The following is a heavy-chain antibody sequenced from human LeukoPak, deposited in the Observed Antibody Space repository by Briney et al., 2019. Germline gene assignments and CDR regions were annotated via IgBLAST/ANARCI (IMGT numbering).Heavy chain of an antibody. CDR3: ARDGDSSSWYQFDY. J-gene: IGHJ4*02. CDR2: TYYSGST. D-gene: IGHD6-13*01. V-gene: IGHV4-59*11. CDR1: GGSISSHY. Sequence: SETLSLTCTVSGGSISSHYWSWIRQPPGKGLEWIGYTYYSGSTNYNPSLKSRVTISVDTSKNQFSLKLSSVTAADTAVYYCARDGDSSSWYQFDYWGQGTLVTVSS.